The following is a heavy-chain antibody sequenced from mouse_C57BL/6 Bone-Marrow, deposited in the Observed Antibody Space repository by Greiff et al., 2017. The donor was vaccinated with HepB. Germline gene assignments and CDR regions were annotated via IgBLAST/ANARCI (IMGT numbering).Heavy chain of an antibody. CDR1: GYTFTSYW. CDR2: TDPSDSYT. D-gene: IGHD1-1*01. Sequence: QVQLQQPGAELVMPGASVKLSCKASGYTFTSYWMHWVKQRPGQGLEWIGETDPSDSYTNYNQKFKGKSTLTVDKSSSTAYMQLSSLTSEDSAVYYCAILDYWGQGTTLTVSS. CDR3: AILDY. V-gene: IGHV1-69*01. J-gene: IGHJ2*01.